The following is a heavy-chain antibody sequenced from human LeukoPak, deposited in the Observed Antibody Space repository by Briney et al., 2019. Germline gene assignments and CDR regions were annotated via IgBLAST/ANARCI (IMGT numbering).Heavy chain of an antibody. J-gene: IGHJ4*02. D-gene: IGHD3-10*01. V-gene: IGHV3-21*01. CDR1: GFTFSSYS. Sequence: PGGSLRLSCAASGFTFSSYSMNWVRQAPGKGLEWVSSISSSSSYIYYAYSVKGRFTISRDNAKNSLYLQMNSLRAEDTAVYYCARDRENCGSGSYSHWGQGTLVTVSS. CDR3: ARDRENCGSGSYSH. CDR2: ISSSSSYI.